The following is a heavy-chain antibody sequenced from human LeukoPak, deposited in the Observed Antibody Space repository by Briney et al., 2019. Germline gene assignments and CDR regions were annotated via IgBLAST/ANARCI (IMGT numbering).Heavy chain of an antibody. V-gene: IGHV3-15*01. CDR2: IKSKTDGGTT. CDR1: GFTFSNAW. CDR3: TTVISGSYLFDY. Sequence: GGSHRLSCAASGFTFSNAWMSWVRQAPGKGLEWVGRIKSKTDGGTTDYAAPVKGRFTISRDDSKNTLYLQMNSLKTEDTAVYYCTTVISGSYLFDYWGEGTLVTVSS. D-gene: IGHD1-26*01. J-gene: IGHJ4*02.